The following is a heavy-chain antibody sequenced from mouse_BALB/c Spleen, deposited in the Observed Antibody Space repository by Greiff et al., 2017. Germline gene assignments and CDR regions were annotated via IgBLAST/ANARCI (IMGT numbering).Heavy chain of an antibody. CDR3: ARNRRGYDYDGGFDY. V-gene: IGHV2-2*02. CDR1: GFSLTSYG. D-gene: IGHD2-4*01. CDR2: IWSGGST. Sequence: QVQRQQSGPGLVQPSQSLSITCTVSGFSLTSYGVHWVRQSPGKGLEWLGVIWSGGSTDYNAAFISRLSISKDNSKSQVFFKMNSLQANDTALDYCARNRRGYDYDGGFDYWGQGTTLTVSS. J-gene: IGHJ2*01.